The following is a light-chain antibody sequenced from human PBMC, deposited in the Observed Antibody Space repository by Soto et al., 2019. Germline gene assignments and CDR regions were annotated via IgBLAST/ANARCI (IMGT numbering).Light chain of an antibody. CDR3: QQYGSSLPVT. Sequence: EIVLTQSPGTLSLSPGERATLSCRASQSLTNNYLAWYQQKPGPAPRLLIYAASSRATGIPDRFSGSGSETDVTLTISRLEPEDFAVYYCQQYGSSLPVTFGGGTNVEIK. V-gene: IGKV3-20*01. J-gene: IGKJ4*01. CDR1: QSLTNNY. CDR2: AAS.